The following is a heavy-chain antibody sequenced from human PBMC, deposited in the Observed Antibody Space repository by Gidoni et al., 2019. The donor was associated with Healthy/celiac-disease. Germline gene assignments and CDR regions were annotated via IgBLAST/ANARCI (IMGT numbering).Heavy chain of an antibody. CDR3: ARGAVVAGTSRGNNWFDP. J-gene: IGHJ5*02. Sequence: QVQLQQWGAGLLKPSETLSLTCAVYGCSFSRYSWSWIRQPPGKGLEWIGEINHSGSTNYNPSLKSRVTISVDTSKNQFSLKLSSVTAADTAVYYCARGAVVAGTSRGNNWFDPWGQGTLVTVSS. V-gene: IGHV4-34*01. D-gene: IGHD6-19*01. CDR2: INHSGST. CDR1: GCSFSRYS.